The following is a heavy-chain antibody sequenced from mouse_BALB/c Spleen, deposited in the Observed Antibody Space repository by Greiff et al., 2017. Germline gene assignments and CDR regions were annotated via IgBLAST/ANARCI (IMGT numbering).Heavy chain of an antibody. CDR2: ILPGSGNT. CDR3: ARDSLLRFYFDC. CDR1: GYTFSSYW. Sequence: VKLQESGAELMKPGASVKISCKATGYTFSSYWIEWVKQRPGHGLEWIGEILPGSGNTNYNEKFKGKATFTADTSSNTAYMQLSSLTSEDSAVYYCARDSLLRFYFDCWGQGTTLTVSS. D-gene: IGHD1-2*01. V-gene: IGHV1-9*01. J-gene: IGHJ2*01.